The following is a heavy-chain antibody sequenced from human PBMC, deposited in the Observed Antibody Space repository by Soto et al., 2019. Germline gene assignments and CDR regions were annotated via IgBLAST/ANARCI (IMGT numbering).Heavy chain of an antibody. CDR3: ERIAPARTGWYFDN. CDR1: GYVFTSYG. Sequence: QVQLVQSGAAVTESGASVTVSCKASGYVFTSYGISWVRQAPGQGLEWMGWITIYNGNTNYAQKFQDRVAMTTDTSTTTAYMELRNLTSDDKAVYYCERIAPARTGWYFDNWGQGTLVTVSS. V-gene: IGHV1-18*04. J-gene: IGHJ4*02. CDR2: ITIYNGNT. D-gene: IGHD6-13*01.